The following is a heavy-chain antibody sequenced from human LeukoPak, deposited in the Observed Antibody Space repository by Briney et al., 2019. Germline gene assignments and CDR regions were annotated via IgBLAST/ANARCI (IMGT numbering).Heavy chain of an antibody. V-gene: IGHV7-4-1*02. Sequence: ASVKVSCKASGYTFTSYAMNWVRQAPGQGLEWMGWINTNTGNPTYAQGFTGRFVFSLDTSVSTAYLQISSLKAEDTAVYYCARDRPYSSSWYYYGMDVWGQRTTVIVSS. CDR2: INTNTGNP. J-gene: IGHJ6*02. CDR3: ARDRPYSSSWYYYGMDV. CDR1: GYTFTSYA. D-gene: IGHD6-13*01.